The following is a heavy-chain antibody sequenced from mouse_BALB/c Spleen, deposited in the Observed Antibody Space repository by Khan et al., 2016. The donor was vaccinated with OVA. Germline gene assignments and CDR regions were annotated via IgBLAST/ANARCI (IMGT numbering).Heavy chain of an antibody. D-gene: IGHD2-1*01. CDR2: IWTGGST. CDR3: ARYYGNYGWYFDV. CDR1: GFSLTNYG. V-gene: IGHV2-9*02. Sequence: VQLQESGPGLVAPSQSLSITCTVSGFSLTNYGVHWVRQPPGKGLEWLGVIWTGGSTNYNSALMSRLSISKDNSKSQVFLKMNSLPTEDTAMYYCARYYGNYGWYFDVWGAGTTVTVSS. J-gene: IGHJ1*01.